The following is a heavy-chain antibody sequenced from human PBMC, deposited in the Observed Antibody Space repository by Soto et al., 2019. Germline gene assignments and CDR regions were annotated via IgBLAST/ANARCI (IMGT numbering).Heavy chain of an antibody. D-gene: IGHD6-19*01. CDR1: GDSISHYY. CDR3: ASLSTAVAAGEDY. Sequence: PSETLSLTCTVSGDSISHYYWSWIRQPPGKGLEWIGYIYDTGSTNYNPSLKSRVTISVDKSKNQFSLKLSSVTAEDTAVYYCASLSTAVAAGEDYWGQGTLVTVSS. CDR2: IYDTGST. V-gene: IGHV4-59*12. J-gene: IGHJ4*02.